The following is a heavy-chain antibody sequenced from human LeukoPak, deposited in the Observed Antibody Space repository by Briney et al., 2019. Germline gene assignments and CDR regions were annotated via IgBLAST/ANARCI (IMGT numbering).Heavy chain of an antibody. CDR2: ISGSGDRR. V-gene: IGHV3-23*01. D-gene: IGHD2-8*01. CDR3: AKDRGHCTNGVCHNYYYMDV. J-gene: IGHJ6*03. Sequence: GGSLRLSCAASGFAFSSYAMRWVRQAPGKGLEWVSSISGSGDRRDSADSVKGRFTISRDNSKNTLYLEMYSLRAEDTAVYYFAKDRGHCTNGVCHNYYYMDVWGKGTTVTVSS. CDR1: GFAFSSYA.